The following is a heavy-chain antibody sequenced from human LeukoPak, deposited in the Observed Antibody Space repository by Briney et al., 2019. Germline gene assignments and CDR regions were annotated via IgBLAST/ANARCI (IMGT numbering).Heavy chain of an antibody. CDR1: GDSTSSYY. D-gene: IGHD3-10*01. V-gene: IGHV4-59*08. Sequence: SETLSLTCTVSGDSTSSYYWSWTRQPPGKGLEWIGYIYYSGSTNYNPSLKSRVTISVDTSKNQFSLKLSSVTAADTGVYYCARHYPYGSGSYSPFYFDYWGQGTLVTVSS. J-gene: IGHJ4*02. CDR2: IYYSGST. CDR3: ARHYPYGSGSYSPFYFDY.